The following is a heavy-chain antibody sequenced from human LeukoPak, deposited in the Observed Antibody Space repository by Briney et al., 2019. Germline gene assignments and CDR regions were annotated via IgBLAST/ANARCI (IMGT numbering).Heavy chain of an antibody. CDR2: ISSSSSYI. D-gene: IGHD5-18*01. CDR1: GFTFSSYS. V-gene: IGHV3-21*01. J-gene: IGHJ4*02. Sequence: GGSLRLSCAASGFTFSSYSMNWVRQAPGKGLEWVSSISSSSSYIYYADSVKGRFTISRDNAKNSLYLQMNSLRVEDTAVYYCARGDGRGRSDGATWGPGTLVTVSS. CDR3: ARGDGRGRSDGAT.